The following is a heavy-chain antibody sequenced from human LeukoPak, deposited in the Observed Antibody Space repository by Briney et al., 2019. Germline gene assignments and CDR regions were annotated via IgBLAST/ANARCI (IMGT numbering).Heavy chain of an antibody. CDR2: ISWNSGSI. CDR1: GFTFDDYA. CDR3: AKGGNEAATFSSIDP. J-gene: IGHJ5*02. V-gene: IGHV3-9*01. Sequence: GGSLRLFCAASGFTFDDYAMHWVRQAPGKGLEWVSGISWNSGSIGYADSVKGRFTISRDNAKNSLYLQMNSLRAEDTALYYCAKGGNEAATFSSIDPWGQGTLVTVSS. D-gene: IGHD2-15*01.